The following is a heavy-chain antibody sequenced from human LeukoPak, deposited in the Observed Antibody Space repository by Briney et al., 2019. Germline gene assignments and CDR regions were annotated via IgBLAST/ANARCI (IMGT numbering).Heavy chain of an antibody. CDR2: ISSSGSTI. D-gene: IGHD4-17*01. CDR3: ARDQDDYGDYWYFDL. Sequence: GGSLRLSCAASGFSFSNYEMNWVRQAPGKGLECVSYISSSGSTIYYTDSVKGRFTISRDNAKNSLYLQMNRLRAEDTAVYYCARDQDDYGDYWYFDLWGRGTLVTVSS. CDR1: GFSFSNYE. J-gene: IGHJ2*01. V-gene: IGHV3-48*03.